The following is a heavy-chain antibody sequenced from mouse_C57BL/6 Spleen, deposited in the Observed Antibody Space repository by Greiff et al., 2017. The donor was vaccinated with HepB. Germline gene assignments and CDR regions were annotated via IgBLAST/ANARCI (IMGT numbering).Heavy chain of an antibody. CDR3: VRVTTVVGSYWYFDV. Sequence: EVQLQESGGGLVQPKGSLKLSCAASGFTFNTYAMHWVRQAPGKGLEWVARIRSKSSNYATYYADSVKDRFTISRDDSQSMLYLQMNNLKTEDTAMYYCVRVTTVVGSYWYFDVWGTGTTVTVSS. V-gene: IGHV10-3*01. D-gene: IGHD1-1*01. CDR2: IRSKSSNYAT. CDR1: GFTFNTYA. J-gene: IGHJ1*03.